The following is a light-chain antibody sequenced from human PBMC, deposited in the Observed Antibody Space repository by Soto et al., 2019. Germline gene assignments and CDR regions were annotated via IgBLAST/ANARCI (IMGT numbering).Light chain of an antibody. V-gene: IGLV2-14*02. CDR3: SSYTSSSRV. CDR1: SSDVGTYNF. Sequence: QSALTQPASVSGSPGQSITISCTGTSSDVGTYNFVSWYQQHPGKAPKLIIYAVSQRPSGVSNRFSGSKSGNTASLTISGLQAEDEADYYCSSYTSSSRVFGGGTKLTVL. J-gene: IGLJ2*01. CDR2: AVS.